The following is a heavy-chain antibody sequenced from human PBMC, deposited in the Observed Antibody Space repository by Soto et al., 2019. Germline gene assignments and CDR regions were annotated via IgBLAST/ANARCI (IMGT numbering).Heavy chain of an antibody. D-gene: IGHD7-27*01. J-gene: IGHJ4*02. Sequence: QVQLVESGGALVKPGGSLRLSCAASGFDFSDYYMTWIRQAPGQGLEWLSSISSRETSISYADFVKGRFTISRDTIENSLFLHMNSLRAEDTAVYYCARSWGDSSYFDFWSQGTLCTVSS. CDR2: ISSRETSI. CDR3: ARSWGDSSYFDF. V-gene: IGHV3-11*01. CDR1: GFDFSDYY.